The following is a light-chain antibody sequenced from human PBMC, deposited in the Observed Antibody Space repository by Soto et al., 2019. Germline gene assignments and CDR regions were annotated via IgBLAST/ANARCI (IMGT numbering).Light chain of an antibody. V-gene: IGKV3-20*01. Sequence: EIVLTQSPGTLSLPPGERATLSCRASQNVNRNYLAWYQQKPGQAPSLLIYDASSRATGIPDRFGGSGSGTDFTPTISSLEAEDFAVYYCQQYGGSPMCTFGQGTKLEIK. CDR3: QQYGGSPMCT. CDR2: DAS. CDR1: QNVNRNY. J-gene: IGKJ2*02.